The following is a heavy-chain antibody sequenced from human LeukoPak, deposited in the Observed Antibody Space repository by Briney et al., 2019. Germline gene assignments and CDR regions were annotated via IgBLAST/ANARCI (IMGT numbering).Heavy chain of an antibody. D-gene: IGHD6-19*01. CDR1: GFTFNNYG. J-gene: IGHJ4*02. CDR3: AKDNKGLAMADHFDY. Sequence: PGGSLRLSCAASGFTFNNYGMSWVRQAPGKGLEWVSGIDPGGDSTYYADSVKGRFTISRDNSKNTLYVQMNSLRAEDTAVYYCAKDNKGLAMADHFDYWGQGTLVTVSS. V-gene: IGHV3-23*01. CDR2: IDPGGDST.